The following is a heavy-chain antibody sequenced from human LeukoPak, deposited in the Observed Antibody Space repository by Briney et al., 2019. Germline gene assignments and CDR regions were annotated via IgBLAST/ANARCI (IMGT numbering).Heavy chain of an antibody. CDR2: IYYSGST. V-gene: IGHV4-59*01. J-gene: IGHJ4*02. Sequence: TSETLSLTCTVSGGSISSYYWSWIRQPPGKGLEWIGYIYYSGSTNYNPSLKSRVTISVDTYKNQFSLKLSSVTAADTAVYYCARGSAAAEYSFDYWGQGTLVTVSS. CDR3: ARGSAAAEYSFDY. CDR1: GGSISSYY. D-gene: IGHD6-13*01.